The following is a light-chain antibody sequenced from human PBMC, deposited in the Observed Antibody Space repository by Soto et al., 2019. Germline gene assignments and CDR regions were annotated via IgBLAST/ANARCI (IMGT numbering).Light chain of an antibody. CDR2: GAS. CDR3: QQYNPSIWAYT. Sequence: EVVLTQSPVTLSLSPGERATLSCRASQSVSSSYLAWYQQKPGQAPRLLIYGASSRATGIPDRFSGSGSGTDFTLTISRLEPEDFAVYYCQQYNPSIWAYTFGQGTKLEIK. J-gene: IGKJ2*01. V-gene: IGKV3-20*01. CDR1: QSVSSSY.